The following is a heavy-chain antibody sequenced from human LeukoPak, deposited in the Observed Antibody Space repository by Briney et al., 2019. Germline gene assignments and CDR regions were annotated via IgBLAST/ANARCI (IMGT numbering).Heavy chain of an antibody. CDR1: GFTFSSYG. CDR3: AKGEFIDY. J-gene: IGHJ4*02. Sequence: PGGSLRLSCAASGFTFSSYGMHWVRQAPGKGLEWVAVISYDGSNKYYADSVKGRFTISRDNSKNTLCLQMNSLRAEDTAVYYCAKGEFIDYWGQGTLVTVSS. CDR2: ISYDGSNK. V-gene: IGHV3-30*18.